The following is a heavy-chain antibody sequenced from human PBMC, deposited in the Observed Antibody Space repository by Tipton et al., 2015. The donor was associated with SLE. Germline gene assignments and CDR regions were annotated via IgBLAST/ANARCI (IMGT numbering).Heavy chain of an antibody. CDR2: INHSGST. J-gene: IGHJ4*02. Sequence: TLSLTYAVYGGSFSGYYWSWIRQPPGKGLEWIGEINHSGSTNYNPSLKSRVTISVDTSKNQFSLKLSSVTAADTAVYYCARGPGIDYWGQGTLVTVSS. CDR3: ARGPGIDY. V-gene: IGHV4-34*01. CDR1: GGSFSGYY.